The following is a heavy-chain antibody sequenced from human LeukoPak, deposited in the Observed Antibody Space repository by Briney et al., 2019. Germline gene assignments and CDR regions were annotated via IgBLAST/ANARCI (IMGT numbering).Heavy chain of an antibody. CDR3: ASGVGDLYYFDY. D-gene: IGHD2-21*02. CDR1: GGSISSYY. CDR2: IYYSGST. V-gene: IGHV4-59*01. J-gene: IGHJ4*02. Sequence: PSETLSLTCTVSGGSISSYYWSWIRQPPGKGLEWIGYIYYSGSTNYNPSLKSRVTISVDTSKNQFSLKLSSVTAADTAVYYCASGVGDLYYFDYWGQGTLVTVS.